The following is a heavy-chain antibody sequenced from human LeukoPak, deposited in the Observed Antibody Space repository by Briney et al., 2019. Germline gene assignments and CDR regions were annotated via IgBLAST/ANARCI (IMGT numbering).Heavy chain of an antibody. CDR3: ARDRPDYGDYVKDY. J-gene: IGHJ4*02. Sequence: GGSLRLSCAASGFTFCSYEMNWVREAPGKGLEWVSYISSSGSTIYYADSVKGRFTISRDNAKNSLYLQMNSLRADDTAVYYCARDRPDYGDYVKDYWGQGTLVTVSS. CDR2: ISSSGSTI. CDR1: GFTFCSYE. V-gene: IGHV3-48*03. D-gene: IGHD4-17*01.